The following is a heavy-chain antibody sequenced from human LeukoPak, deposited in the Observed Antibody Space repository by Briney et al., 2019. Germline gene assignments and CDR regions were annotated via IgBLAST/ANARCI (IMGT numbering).Heavy chain of an antibody. J-gene: IGHJ4*02. CDR3: ARVYYDYVWGSLGLDY. CDR2: ISSSGSTI. D-gene: IGHD3-16*01. Sequence: GGSLRLSCAASGFTFSSYEMNWVRQAPGKGLEWVSYISSSGSTIYYADSVKGRFTISSDNAKNSLYLQMNSLRAEDTAVYYCARVYYDYVWGSLGLDYWGQGTLVTASS. V-gene: IGHV3-48*03. CDR1: GFTFSSYE.